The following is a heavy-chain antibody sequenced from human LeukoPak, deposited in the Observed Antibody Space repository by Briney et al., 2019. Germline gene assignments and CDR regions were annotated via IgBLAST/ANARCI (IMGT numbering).Heavy chain of an antibody. J-gene: IGHJ5*02. CDR2: MYNSGST. CDR1: GGSVSRDNYY. D-gene: IGHD6-13*01. CDR3: ARGKYSSSWYIFDP. Sequence: SETLSLTCTVTGGSVSRDNYYWSWIRQPPGKGLEWIGYMYNSGSTNYSPSLKSRVTMSADTSKNQLPLKLSAVTAADTAVYYCARGKYSSSWYIFDPWGQGALVTVSS. V-gene: IGHV4-61*01.